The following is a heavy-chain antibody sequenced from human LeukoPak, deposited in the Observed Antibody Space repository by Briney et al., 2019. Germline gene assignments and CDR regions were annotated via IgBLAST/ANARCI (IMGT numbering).Heavy chain of an antibody. V-gene: IGHV3-30*02. CDR2: IRYHGSDK. D-gene: IGHD2-2*01. CDR1: EFTFSGSG. J-gene: IGHJ4*02. CDR3: ARSPTSWYFDY. Sequence: PGGSLRLSCAASEFTFSGSGMHWGRQAPGKGLEWVAFIRYHGSDKYYADSVKGRFTISRDNSKNTLYLQMNSLRPEDTSVYFCARSPTSWYFDYWGQGALVTVSS.